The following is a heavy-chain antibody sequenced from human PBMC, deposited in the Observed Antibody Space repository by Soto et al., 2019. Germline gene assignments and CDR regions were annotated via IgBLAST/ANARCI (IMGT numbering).Heavy chain of an antibody. Sequence: GGSLRLSCAASGFTFDDYAMHWVRQAPGKGLEWVSGISWNSGSIGYADSVKGRFTISRDNAKNSLYLQMNSLRAEDTALYYCAKDMGGYYGSGSLGAFDIWGQGTMVTVSS. J-gene: IGHJ3*02. CDR1: GFTFDDYA. V-gene: IGHV3-9*01. CDR2: ISWNSGSI. D-gene: IGHD3-10*01. CDR3: AKDMGGYYGSGSLGAFDI.